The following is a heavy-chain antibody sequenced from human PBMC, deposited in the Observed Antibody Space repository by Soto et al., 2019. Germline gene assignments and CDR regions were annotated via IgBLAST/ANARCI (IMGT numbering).Heavy chain of an antibody. CDR2: IYYSGRT. V-gene: IGHV4-61*01. D-gene: IGHD2-15*01. J-gene: IGHJ5*02. CDR3: ARGYCSGGSCYLTRFDP. Sequence: SSETLSLTCFVSGGSVSSTYYYWSWIRQPPGKGLEWIGYIYYSGRTDYKSSLKSRVTISLDPSKNQVSLKLSSVTAADTAVYYWARGYCSGGSCYLTRFDPWGQGTLVTVSS. CDR1: GGSVSSTYYY.